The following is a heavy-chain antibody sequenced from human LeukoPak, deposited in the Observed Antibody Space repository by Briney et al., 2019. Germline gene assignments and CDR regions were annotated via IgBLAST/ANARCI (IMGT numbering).Heavy chain of an antibody. CDR3: ARQIETAGTVFDY. Sequence: PSETLSLTCTVSGVPISSYSWSWIRQPPGRGLEWIGQIYYTGTTNYYPSLRSRVTISEDTSTSQFSLNLHSVTAADTAVYYCARQIETAGTVFDYWGQGTLVTVSS. CDR1: GVPISSYS. D-gene: IGHD6-13*01. J-gene: IGHJ4*02. V-gene: IGHV4-59*08. CDR2: IYYTGTT.